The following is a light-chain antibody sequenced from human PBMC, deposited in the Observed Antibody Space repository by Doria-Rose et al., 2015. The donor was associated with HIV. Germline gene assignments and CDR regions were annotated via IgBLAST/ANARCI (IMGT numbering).Light chain of an antibody. CDR3: HQYGTSWT. CDR1: QSFSSTY. J-gene: IGKJ1*01. CDR2: DGS. Sequence: TQSPGTLSLSPGERATLSCRASQSFSSTYLAWYQQKPGRAPSLLIYDGSTRATGIPDRFSASGSGTDFTLTINRLEPEDFALYYCHQYGTSWTFGQETKVEI. V-gene: IGKV3-20*01.